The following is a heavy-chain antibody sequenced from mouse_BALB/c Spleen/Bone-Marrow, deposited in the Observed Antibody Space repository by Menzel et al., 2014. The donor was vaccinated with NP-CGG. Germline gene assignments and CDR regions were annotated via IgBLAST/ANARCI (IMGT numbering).Heavy chain of an antibody. D-gene: IGHD4-1*02. CDR2: ILPGSGST. Sequence: VMLVESGAELMKPGASVEISCKATGYTFSSYWIEWVKQRPGHGLEWIGEILPGSGSTNYNEKFKGKATFTADTSSNTAYMQLSSLTSEDSAVYYCARSTGTWDYWGQGTTLTVSS. J-gene: IGHJ2*01. V-gene: IGHV1-9*01. CDR1: GYTFSSYW. CDR3: ARSTGTWDY.